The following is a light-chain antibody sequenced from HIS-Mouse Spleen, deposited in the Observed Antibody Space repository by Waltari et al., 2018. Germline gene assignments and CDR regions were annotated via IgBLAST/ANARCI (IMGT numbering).Light chain of an antibody. CDR3: QQYYSTPYT. Sequence: DIVMTQSPDSLAGCLGERATINCKSSQSVLYSSNNKNYFAWYQQKPGQTPKLLIYWASTREPGVPDRFSGSGSETDFTLTISSLQAEDVAVYYCQQYYSTPYTFGQGTKLEIK. J-gene: IGKJ2*01. CDR1: QSVLYSSNNKNY. V-gene: IGKV4-1*01. CDR2: WAS.